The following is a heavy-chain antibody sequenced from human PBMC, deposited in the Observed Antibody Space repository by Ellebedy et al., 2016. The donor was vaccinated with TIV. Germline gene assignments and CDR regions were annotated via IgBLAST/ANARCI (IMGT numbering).Heavy chain of an antibody. J-gene: IGHJ6*02. CDR3: ASLWDTVPGDSYTMDV. CDR1: GYIFTNFW. V-gene: IGHV5-10-1*01. CDR2: IDPSNSNT. Sequence: SCKGSGYIFTNFWISWVRQMPGKGVEWMGRIDPSNSNTNYSPSFQGHVTISADKSISPAYLQWNNLRASDTAMYYCASLWDTVPGDSYTMDVWGQGTTVTVSS. D-gene: IGHD3-16*01.